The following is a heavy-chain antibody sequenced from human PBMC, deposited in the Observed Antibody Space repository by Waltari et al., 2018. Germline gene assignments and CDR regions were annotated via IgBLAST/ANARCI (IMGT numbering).Heavy chain of an antibody. CDR2: IYHSGST. D-gene: IGHD4-17*01. CDR1: GFTFSSYAL. CDR3: ARDYGDSNGHWFDP. J-gene: IGHJ5*02. V-gene: IGHV4-4*02. Sequence: VQLLASGGGLVQPGGSLSLSCADSGFTFSSYALVWVRQAPGKGLEWMGEIYHSGSTNYNPSLKSRVTISVDKSKNQFSLKLSSVTAADTAVYYCARDYGDSNGHWFDPWGQGTLVTVSS.